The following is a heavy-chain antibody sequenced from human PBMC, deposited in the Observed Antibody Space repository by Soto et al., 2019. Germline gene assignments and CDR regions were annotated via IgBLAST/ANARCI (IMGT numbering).Heavy chain of an antibody. J-gene: IGHJ6*02. CDR2: IWYDGSNK. D-gene: IGHD3-3*01. Sequence: QVQLVESGGGVVQPGRSPRLSCAASGFTFSSYGIHWVRQAPGKGLEWVAVIWYDGSNKYYADSVKGRFSISRDNSKNTVHLQMNSLTAEDTAEYHCARDWNGMDVWGQGTTVTVSS. V-gene: IGHV3-33*01. CDR1: GFTFSSYG. CDR3: ARDWNGMDV.